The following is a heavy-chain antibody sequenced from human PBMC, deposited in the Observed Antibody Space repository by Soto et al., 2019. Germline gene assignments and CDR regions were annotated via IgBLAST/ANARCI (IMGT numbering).Heavy chain of an antibody. J-gene: IGHJ3*02. V-gene: IGHV1-69*13. CDR2: IIPIFGTA. Sequence: GASVKVSCKASGYTFTSYYMHWARQAPGQGLEWMGGIIPIFGTANYAQKFQGRVTITAGESTSTAYMELSSLRSEDTAVYYCASPIGPDAFDIWGQGTMVTVSS. CDR1: GYTFTSYY. CDR3: ASPIGPDAFDI.